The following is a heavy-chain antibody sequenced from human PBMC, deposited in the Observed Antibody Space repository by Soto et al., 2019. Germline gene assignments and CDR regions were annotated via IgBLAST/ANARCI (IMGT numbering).Heavy chain of an antibody. Sequence: GGSLRLSCAASGFTFSSYGMHWVRQAPGKGLEWVAVIWYDGSNKYYADSVKGRFTISRDNSKNTLYLQMNSLRAEDTAVYYCARDQYFDWLSPHYYYYGMDVWGQGTTVTVSS. CDR1: GFTFSSYG. D-gene: IGHD3-9*01. CDR3: ARDQYFDWLSPHYYYYGMDV. CDR2: IWYDGSNK. J-gene: IGHJ6*02. V-gene: IGHV3-33*01.